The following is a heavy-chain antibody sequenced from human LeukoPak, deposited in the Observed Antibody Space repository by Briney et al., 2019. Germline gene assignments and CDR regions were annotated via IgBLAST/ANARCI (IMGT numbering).Heavy chain of an antibody. CDR1: GYTFTDYY. J-gene: IGHJ3*02. D-gene: IGHD6-19*01. V-gene: IGHV1-2*02. CDR2: INPNSGGT. Sequence: ASVKVSCKTSGYTFTDYYMHWVRQAPGRGLEWMGWINPNSGGTNYAQKFQGRVTMTRDTSISTAYMELSRLRSDDTAVYYCARDLGYSSGWAENAFDIWGQGTMVTVSS. CDR3: ARDLGYSSGWAENAFDI.